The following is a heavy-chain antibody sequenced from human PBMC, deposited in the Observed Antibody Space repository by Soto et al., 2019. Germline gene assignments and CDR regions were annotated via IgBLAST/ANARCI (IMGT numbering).Heavy chain of an antibody. V-gene: IGHV3-33*01. CDR3: ARDNALMVYAIPHSHYYYYGMDV. CDR1: GFTFSSYG. Sequence: GESLKISCAASGFTFSSYGMHWVRQAPGKGLEWVAVIWYDGSNKYYADSVKGRFTICRDNSKNTLYLQMNSLRAEDTAVYYCARDNALMVYAIPHSHYYYYGMDVWGQGTTVTVSS. D-gene: IGHD2-8*01. J-gene: IGHJ6*02. CDR2: IWYDGSNK.